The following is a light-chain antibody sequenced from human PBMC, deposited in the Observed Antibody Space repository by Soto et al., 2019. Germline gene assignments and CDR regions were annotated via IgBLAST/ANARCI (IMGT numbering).Light chain of an antibody. CDR1: QSFRGL. Sequence: VLTQSPVTLSLSPGERATLSCRASQSFRGLLAWYQQKPGQAPRLLIYDAYNRATGIPPRFSGSGSETDFTLTISSLEPEDSAVYYCQQRHMWPITFGQGTRLEI. CDR3: QQRHMWPIT. V-gene: IGKV3-11*01. CDR2: DAY. J-gene: IGKJ5*01.